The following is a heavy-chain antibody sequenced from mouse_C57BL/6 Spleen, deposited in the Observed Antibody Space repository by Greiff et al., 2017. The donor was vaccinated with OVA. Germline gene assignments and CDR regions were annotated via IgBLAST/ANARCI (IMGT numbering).Heavy chain of an antibody. Sequence: QVQLQQPGAELVKPGASVKLSCKASGYTFTSYWITWVKQRPGQGLEWIGDIYPGGGSTNYTEKFKSKATLTVDTSSSTAYMQLSSLTSEDAAVYYCARQLRLLGFAYWGQGTLVTVSA. CDR2: IYPGGGST. J-gene: IGHJ3*01. D-gene: IGHD3-2*02. CDR3: ARQLRLLGFAY. V-gene: IGHV1-55*01. CDR1: GYTFTSYW.